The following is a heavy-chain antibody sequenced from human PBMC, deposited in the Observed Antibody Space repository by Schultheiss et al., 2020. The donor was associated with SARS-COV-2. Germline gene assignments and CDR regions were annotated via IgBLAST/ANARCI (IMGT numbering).Heavy chain of an antibody. CDR2: IYYSGST. V-gene: IGHV4-34*01. D-gene: IGHD6-6*01. CDR1: GGSFSGYY. CDR3: ASTSSSSVSAYYYYGMDV. Sequence: SQTLSLTCAVYGGSFSGYYWGWIRQPPGKGLEWIWYIYYSGSTYYNPSLKSRVTISVDMSKPKFSLNLSSVTAVNTAVYYFASTSSSSVSAYYYYGMDVWGQGTTGTVAS. J-gene: IGHJ6*02.